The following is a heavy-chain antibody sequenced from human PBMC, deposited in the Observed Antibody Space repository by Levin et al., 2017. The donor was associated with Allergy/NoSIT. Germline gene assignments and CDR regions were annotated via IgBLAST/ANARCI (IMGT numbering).Heavy chain of an antibody. CDR3: AKVSAIRGYCSSTSCYFDY. J-gene: IGHJ4*02. V-gene: IGHV3-30*18. Sequence: GGSLRLSCAASGFTFSSYDMHWVRQAPGKGLEWVAVISFDGSNEYYADSVKGRFTISRDNSKNTLYLQMNSLRAEDTAVYYCAKVSAIRGYCSSTSCYFDYWGQGTLVTVSS. D-gene: IGHD2-2*03. CDR2: ISFDGSNE. CDR1: GFTFSSYD.